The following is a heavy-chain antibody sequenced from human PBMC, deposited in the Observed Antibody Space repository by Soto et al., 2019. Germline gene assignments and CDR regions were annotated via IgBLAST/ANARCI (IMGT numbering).Heavy chain of an antibody. J-gene: IGHJ3*02. V-gene: IGHV3-30*18. D-gene: IGHD2-2*01. CDR3: AKGAAGDIVVVPAAGGAFDI. CDR2: ISYDGSNK. CDR1: GFTFSSYG. Sequence: QVQLVESGGGVVQPGRSLRLSCAASGFTFSSYGMHWVRQAPGKGLEWVAVISYDGSNKYYADSVKGRFTISRDNSTNTLYLQMNSLRADDTAVYYCAKGAAGDIVVVPAAGGAFDIWGQGTMVTVSS.